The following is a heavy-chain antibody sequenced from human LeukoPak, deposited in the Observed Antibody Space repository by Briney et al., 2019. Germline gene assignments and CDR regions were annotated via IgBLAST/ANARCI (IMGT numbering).Heavy chain of an antibody. CDR2: IHSDGSTT. V-gene: IGHV3-74*01. CDR1: GFTFSNYW. J-gene: IGHJ4*02. D-gene: IGHD6-13*01. CDR3: ARGGSSRYTISY. Sequence: GGSLRLSCAASGFTFSNYWMHWVRQAPGKGLVWVSRIHSDGSTTTYADSVKGRFTISRDNAKNTLYLQMNSLRAEDTAVYYCARGGSSRYTISYWGLGTLVTVSS.